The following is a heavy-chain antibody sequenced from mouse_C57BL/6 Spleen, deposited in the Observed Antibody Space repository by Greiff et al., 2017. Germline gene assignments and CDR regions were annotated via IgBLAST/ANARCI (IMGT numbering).Heavy chain of an antibody. CDR2: ISSGSSTI. CDR3: ARSNNYDDYDVVYAMDY. D-gene: IGHD2-4*01. V-gene: IGHV5-17*01. CDR1: GFTFSDYG. Sequence: DVMLVESGGGLVKPGGSLKLSCAASGFTFSDYGMHWVRQAPEKGLEWVAYISSGSSTIYYADLVTGRFIISRDKAKNTLILQMTSLKSKDTAMYYCARSNNYDDYDVVYAMDYGGQGTSVTVSS. J-gene: IGHJ4*01.